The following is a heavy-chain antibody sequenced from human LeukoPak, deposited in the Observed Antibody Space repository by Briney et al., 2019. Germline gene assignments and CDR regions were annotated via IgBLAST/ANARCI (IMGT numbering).Heavy chain of an antibody. Sequence: ASVKVSCKASGGTFSSYAISWVRQAPGQGLEWMGWINTNTGNPTYAQGFTGRFVFSLDTSVSTAYLQISSLKAEDTAVYYCARDRGDGSGSYSGIPVNYWGQGTLVTVSS. V-gene: IGHV7-4-1*02. J-gene: IGHJ4*02. D-gene: IGHD3-10*01. CDR1: GGTFSSYA. CDR2: INTNTGNP. CDR3: ARDRGDGSGSYSGIPVNY.